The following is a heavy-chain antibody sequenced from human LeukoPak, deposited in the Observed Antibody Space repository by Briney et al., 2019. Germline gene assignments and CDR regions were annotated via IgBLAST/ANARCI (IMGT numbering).Heavy chain of an antibody. CDR3: ARDEKGIDY. CDR1: GFTFSNYA. V-gene: IGHV3-48*01. D-gene: IGHD3-10*01. Sequence: PGGSLRLSCAASGFTFSNYAMSWVRQAPGKGLEWISYISSDSGTIYYADSMKGRFTISRDNARNSLYLQMNSLRAEDTAVYYCARDEKGIDYWGQGTLVTVSS. CDR2: ISSDSGTI. J-gene: IGHJ4*02.